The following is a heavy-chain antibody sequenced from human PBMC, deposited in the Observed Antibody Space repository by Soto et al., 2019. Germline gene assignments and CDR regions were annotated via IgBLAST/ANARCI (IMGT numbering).Heavy chain of an antibody. Sequence: GESLKISCKGSGYSFTSYWIGWVRQMPGKGLEWMGIIYPGDSDTRYSPSFQGQVTISADKSISTAYLQWSSLKASDTAMYYCARQPDYVSMNYYGMDVWGQGTTVTVSS. V-gene: IGHV5-51*01. CDR3: ARQPDYVSMNYYGMDV. CDR2: IYPGDSDT. CDR1: GYSFTSYW. D-gene: IGHD4-17*01. J-gene: IGHJ6*02.